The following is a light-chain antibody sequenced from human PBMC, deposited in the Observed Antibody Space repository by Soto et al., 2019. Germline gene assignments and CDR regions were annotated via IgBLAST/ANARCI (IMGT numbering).Light chain of an antibody. CDR2: GAS. Sequence: EIVLTQSPGTLSLSPGGRATLSCRASRSVSSSFLAWYQQKPGQAPRLLIYGASSRATGIPDRFSGSGSGTDFTLTISRLEPEDFAVYYCQHYGSSPPLTFGVGTKVEIK. J-gene: IGKJ4*01. CDR1: RSVSSSF. CDR3: QHYGSSPPLT. V-gene: IGKV3-20*01.